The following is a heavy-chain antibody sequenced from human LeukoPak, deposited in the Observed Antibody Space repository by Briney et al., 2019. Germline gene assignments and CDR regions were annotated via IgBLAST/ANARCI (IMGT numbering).Heavy chain of an antibody. Sequence: GGSLRLSCAASDFTFSSYWMSWVRQAPGKGLEWVANIKQDGSEKYYEDSVKGRFTISRDNAKNSLYLQMNSLRAEDTAVYYCARDTGDSYGYDNAFDIWGQGTMVTVSS. D-gene: IGHD5-18*01. CDR2: IKQDGSEK. J-gene: IGHJ3*02. CDR3: ARDTGDSYGYDNAFDI. V-gene: IGHV3-7*01. CDR1: DFTFSSYW.